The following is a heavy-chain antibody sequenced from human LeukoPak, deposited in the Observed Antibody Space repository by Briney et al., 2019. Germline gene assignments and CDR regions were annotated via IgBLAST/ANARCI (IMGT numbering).Heavy chain of an antibody. D-gene: IGHD2-21*02. CDR2: INPSGGST. CDR3: ARDQRNCGGDCYHTGLIDS. J-gene: IGHJ4*02. Sequence: ASVKVSCKASGYTFTSYYMHWVRQAPGQGLEWMGIINPSGGSTSYAQKFQGRVTMTRDTSTSTVYMELSSLRSEDTAVYYCARDQRNCGGDCYHTGLIDSWGQGTLVTVSS. CDR1: GYTFTSYY. V-gene: IGHV1-46*01.